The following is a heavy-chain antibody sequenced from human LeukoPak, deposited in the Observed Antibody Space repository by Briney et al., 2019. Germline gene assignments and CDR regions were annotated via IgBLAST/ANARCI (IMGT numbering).Heavy chain of an antibody. J-gene: IGHJ1*01. CDR1: GYTFTTYA. CDR3: ARGCGGEYFHH. Sequence: GASVKVSCKASGYTFTTYAIHWVRQAPGQRFEWMGWINPGNGNTKYSQKFQGRVTITRDTSASTAYMELSSLRSEDSVVYYCARGCGGEYFHHWGQGTLVTVSS. D-gene: IGHD2-21*01. V-gene: IGHV1-3*01. CDR2: INPGNGNT.